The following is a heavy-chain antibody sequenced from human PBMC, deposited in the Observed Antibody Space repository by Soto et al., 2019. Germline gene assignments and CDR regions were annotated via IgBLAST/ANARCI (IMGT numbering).Heavy chain of an antibody. J-gene: IGHJ4*02. D-gene: IGHD6-19*01. V-gene: IGHV2-5*02. CDR3: AHSVVAGLGYYFDY. CDR2: IYWDDDK. CDR1: GFSLSSTRVA. Sequence: ITLKGSGPTLVKPTQTLTLTCTFSGFSLSSTRVAVGWIRQPPGKALEWLALIYWDDDKRYSPFLKSRLTITKDTSKNQVVLTMTNMDPVDTATYYCAHSVVAGLGYYFDYWGQGTLVTVSS.